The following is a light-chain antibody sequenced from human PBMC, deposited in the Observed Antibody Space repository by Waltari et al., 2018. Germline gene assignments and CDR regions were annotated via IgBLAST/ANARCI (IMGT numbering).Light chain of an antibody. V-gene: IGLV1-51*01. J-gene: IGLJ3*02. CDR2: EAN. CDR3: GSWDSSLGIGV. CDR1: TPNLGNNY. Sequence: QSVLTQAPSVSAAPGQTVTISCSGTTPNLGNNYVSWYQQLPGAAPKIVIYEANRRPSGIPDRFSGSKSGASATLGITGLQTGDEADYYCGSWDSSLGIGVLGGGTRLTVL.